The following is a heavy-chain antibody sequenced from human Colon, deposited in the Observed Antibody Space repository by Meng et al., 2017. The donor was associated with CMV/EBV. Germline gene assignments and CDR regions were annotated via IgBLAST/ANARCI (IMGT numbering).Heavy chain of an antibody. CDR3: VRREYFGTESGN. D-gene: IGHD2/OR15-2a*01. V-gene: IGHV5-51*01. CDR1: GSRFSNYW. J-gene: IGHJ4*02. Sequence: GGSLRLSCQVSGSRFSNYWIGWVRQMPGKGLDWMAIIYPGDSDAVHNPSFQGRVTISADKSISTAYLQWSYLRASDTATYYCVRREYFGTESGNWGQGTMVTVSS. CDR2: IYPGDSDA.